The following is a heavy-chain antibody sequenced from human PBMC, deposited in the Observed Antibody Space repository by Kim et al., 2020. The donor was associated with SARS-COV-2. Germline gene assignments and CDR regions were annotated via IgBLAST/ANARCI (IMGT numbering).Heavy chain of an antibody. V-gene: IGHV3-30*18. D-gene: IGHD2-2*01. CDR3: AKEGHDIKSKVPAATQDFDY. CDR1: GFTFSSYG. Sequence: GGSLRLSCVASGFTFSSYGMHWVRQAPGKGLEWVAVISYDGSNKYYADSVKGRFTISRDNSKNTLYLQMNSLRAEDTAVYYCAKEGHDIKSKVPAATQDFDYWGQGTLVTVSS. CDR2: ISYDGSNK. J-gene: IGHJ4*02.